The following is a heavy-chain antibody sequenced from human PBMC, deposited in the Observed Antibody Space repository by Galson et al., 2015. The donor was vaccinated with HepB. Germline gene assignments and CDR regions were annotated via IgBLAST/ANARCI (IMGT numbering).Heavy chain of an antibody. D-gene: IGHD3-22*01. CDR1: GFTFSSYS. J-gene: IGHJ4*02. V-gene: IGHV3-21*01. CDR2: ITSSSSYI. Sequence: SLRLSCAASGFTFSSYSMNWVRQAPGKGLEWVSSITSSSSYIYYADSMKGRFTISRDNAKNSLYLLVNSLRAEDTAVYYCARGEIYYDSSPYYFDYWGQGTLVTVSS. CDR3: ARGEIYYDSSPYYFDY.